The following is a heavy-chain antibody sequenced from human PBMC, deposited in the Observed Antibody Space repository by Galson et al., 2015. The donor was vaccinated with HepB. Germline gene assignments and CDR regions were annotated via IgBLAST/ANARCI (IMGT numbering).Heavy chain of an antibody. CDR3: ARDTVQTGITGTATFNY. D-gene: IGHD1-20*01. Sequence: QSGAEVKKPGASVRVSCKASGYTFTTYGISWVRQAPGQGLEWMGWISAYNGNTNYAQNFQGRVTLTTDTSTSTAYMELRSLRSDDTAVYYCARDTVQTGITGTATFNYWGQGTLVTVSS. CDR2: ISAYNGNT. CDR1: GYTFTTYG. J-gene: IGHJ4*02. V-gene: IGHV1-18*01.